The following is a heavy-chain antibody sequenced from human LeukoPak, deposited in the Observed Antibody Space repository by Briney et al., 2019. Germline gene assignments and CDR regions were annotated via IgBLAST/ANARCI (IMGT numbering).Heavy chain of an antibody. V-gene: IGHV3-15*01. J-gene: IGHJ5*02. CDR3: TTPFYYGSGSYGSAWFDP. CDR2: IRSKTDGGTT. Sequence: GGSLRLSCAASGFTFSNAWMVWVRQAPGKGLEWVGRIRSKTDGGTTDYAAPVKGRFTISRDDSRNTLYLQMSSLKTEDTAVYYCTTPFYYGSGSYGSAWFDPWGQGTLVTVSS. CDR1: GFTFSNAW. D-gene: IGHD3-10*01.